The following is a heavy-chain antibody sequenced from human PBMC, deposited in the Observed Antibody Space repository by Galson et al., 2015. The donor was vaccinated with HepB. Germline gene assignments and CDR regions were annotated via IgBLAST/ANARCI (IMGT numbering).Heavy chain of an antibody. CDR3: AREVWDCSSTSCYNSSPNWYFDL. CDR2: IYYSGST. V-gene: IGHV4-31*03. J-gene: IGHJ2*01. CDR1: GGSISSGGYY. D-gene: IGHD2-2*02. Sequence: TLSLTCTVSGGSISSGGYYWSWIRQHPGKGLEWIGYIYYSGSTYYNPSLKSRVTISVDTSKNQFSLKLSSVTAADTAVYYCAREVWDCSSTSCYNSSPNWYFDLWGRGTLVTVSS.